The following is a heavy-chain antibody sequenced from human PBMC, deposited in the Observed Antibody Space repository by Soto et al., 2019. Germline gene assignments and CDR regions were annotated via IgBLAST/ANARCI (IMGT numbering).Heavy chain of an antibody. CDR1: GYTFTSYG. D-gene: IGHD3-10*01. J-gene: IGHJ6*02. CDR3: ARAGKYYYGSGSPYYYGMDV. V-gene: IGHV1-18*04. Sequence: QVQLVQSGAEVKKPGASVKVSCKASGYTFTSYGVSWVRQAPGQGLEWMGWISGYNGNTNYAQKLQGRVTMTTDTSTSTAYMERRSLGSDDTAVYYCARAGKYYYGSGSPYYYGMDVWGQGITVTVSS. CDR2: ISGYNGNT.